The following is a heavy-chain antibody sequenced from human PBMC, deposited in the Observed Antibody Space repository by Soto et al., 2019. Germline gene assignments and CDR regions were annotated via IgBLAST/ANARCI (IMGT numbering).Heavy chain of an antibody. J-gene: IGHJ4*02. V-gene: IGHV3-11*01. CDR1: GFIFSDHY. CDR3: AKAKGSSGSKYYFDY. Sequence: GGSLRLSCAASGFIFSDHYMSWIRQTPGEGLEWVSYISSGGSGIHYADSVKGRFTISRDNAKNSLYLQMNSLRAEDTAVYYCAKAKGSSGSKYYFDYWGQGTLVTVSS. CDR2: ISSGGSGI. D-gene: IGHD6-19*01.